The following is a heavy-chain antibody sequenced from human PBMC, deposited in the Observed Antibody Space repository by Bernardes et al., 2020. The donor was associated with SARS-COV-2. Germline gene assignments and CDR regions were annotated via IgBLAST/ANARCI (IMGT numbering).Heavy chain of an antibody. CDR1: GFSLSTSGVG. J-gene: IGHJ4*02. Sequence: SGPTLAKPTHTLTLTCTFSGFSLSTSGVGVGWIRQPPGKALEWLAPIYCDDDKRYSPSLTSRLTITKDTPKNQVVLTMTNMYPEAPATYDRAHRPGYSDSSGYSPFDYWGQGTLVTVSS. CDR2: IYCDDDK. CDR3: AHRPGYSDSSGYSPFDY. D-gene: IGHD3-22*01. V-gene: IGHV2-5*02.